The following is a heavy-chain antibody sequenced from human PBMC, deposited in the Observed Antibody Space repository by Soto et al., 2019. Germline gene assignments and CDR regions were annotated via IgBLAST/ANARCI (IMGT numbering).Heavy chain of an antibody. CDR3: AHRVMVRGVRRNTYYFDY. J-gene: IGHJ4*02. CDR2: IYWDDDK. CDR1: GFSLSTSGVG. V-gene: IGHV2-5*02. D-gene: IGHD3-10*01. Sequence: QITLKESGPTLVKPTQTLTLTCTFSGFSLSTSGVGVGWIRQPPGKALEWLALIYWDDDKRYSPSLKSRLTITKDTSKNQVVLTRTNMDPVDTATYACAHRVMVRGVRRNTYYFDYWGQGTLVTVSS.